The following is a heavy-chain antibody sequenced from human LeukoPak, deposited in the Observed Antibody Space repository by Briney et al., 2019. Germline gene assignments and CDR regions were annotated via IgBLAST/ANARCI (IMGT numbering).Heavy chain of an antibody. J-gene: IGHJ6*02. CDR1: GFTFRTYA. CDR2: INSGGDDT. CDR3: VKPPRLSIIRGEGMDV. V-gene: IGHV3-23*01. Sequence: GGSLRLSCAGSGFTFRTYAMGWVRQAPGPGLEWDSSINSGGDDTYYADSVKGWFTISRDNFKNTLYLQMNSLRAEDTAVYYCVKPPRLSIIRGEGMDVWGQGTPVTVSS. D-gene: IGHD3-10*01.